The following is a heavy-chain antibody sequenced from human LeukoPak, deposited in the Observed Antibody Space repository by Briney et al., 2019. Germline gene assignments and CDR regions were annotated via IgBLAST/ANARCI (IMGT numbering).Heavy chain of an antibody. V-gene: IGHV4-59*01. Sequence: SETLSLTCTVSGGSMNNYYWSWIRQSPRRGLEWIGYIYSSGTTTYSPSLESRVTISLDASNNQFSLKMISLSAADTAMYYCVRGEWVSSHYYYSRYASGKGTTVMVSS. CDR1: GGSMNNYY. CDR3: VRGEWVSSHYYYSRYA. J-gene: IGHJ6*03. D-gene: IGHD1-26*01. CDR2: IYSSGTT.